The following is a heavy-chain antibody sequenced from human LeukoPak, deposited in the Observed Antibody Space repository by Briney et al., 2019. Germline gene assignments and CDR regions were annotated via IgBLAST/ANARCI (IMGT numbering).Heavy chain of an antibody. CDR3: ARVGYSSWYRYYFDY. CDR1: GGSISSYY. V-gene: IGHV4-59*01. D-gene: IGHD6-13*01. CDR2: IYYSGST. Sequence: PSETLSLTXTVSGGSISSYYWSWIRQPPGKGLEWIGYIYYSGSTNYNPSLKSRVTISVDTSKNQFSLKLSSVTAADTAVYYCARVGYSSWYRYYFDYWGQGTLVTVSS. J-gene: IGHJ4*02.